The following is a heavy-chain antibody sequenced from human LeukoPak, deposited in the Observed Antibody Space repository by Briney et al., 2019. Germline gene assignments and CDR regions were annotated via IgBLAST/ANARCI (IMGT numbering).Heavy chain of an antibody. Sequence: AASVKVSCKASGYTFISYFIHWVRQAPGQGLEWMGIINPSGGRTTYTQKFQGRVTMTGDTSTSTVYMEVSSLRSEDTAVYYCARGHGDLYFDYWGQGTLVTVSS. CDR2: INPSGGRT. CDR1: GYTFISYF. J-gene: IGHJ4*02. D-gene: IGHD4-17*01. V-gene: IGHV1-46*01. CDR3: ARGHGDLYFDY.